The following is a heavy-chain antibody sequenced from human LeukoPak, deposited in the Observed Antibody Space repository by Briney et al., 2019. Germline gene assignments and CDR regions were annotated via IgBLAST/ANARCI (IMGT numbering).Heavy chain of an antibody. CDR1: GFTVSSNY. D-gene: IGHD6-19*01. CDR3: ARETYNSGWYPDY. J-gene: IGHJ4*02. Sequence: GGSLRLSCVASGFTVSSNYMSWVRQAPGKGLQWVSVIYSSGTTYYADSVKGRFTISRDNSKNTLYLQMNSLRAEDTAVYYCARETYNSGWYPDYWGQGTLVTVSS. V-gene: IGHV3-53*01. CDR2: IYSSGTT.